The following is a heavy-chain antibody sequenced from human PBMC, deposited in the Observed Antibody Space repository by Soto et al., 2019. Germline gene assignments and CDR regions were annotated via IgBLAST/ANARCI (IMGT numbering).Heavy chain of an antibody. CDR3: ARVYREWCRGGSCFHSWFDP. J-gene: IGHJ5*02. V-gene: IGHV4-31*03. D-gene: IGHD2-15*01. Sequence: SETLSVTCSVAGGSIGGGCDYWSWIRQHPGKGLEWIGYIYYSGSTYYNPSLKSRVTISVDTSKNQFSLKLSSVTAADTAVYYCARVYREWCRGGSCFHSWFDPWGQGTLVTVSS. CDR2: IYYSGST. CDR1: GGSIGGGCDY.